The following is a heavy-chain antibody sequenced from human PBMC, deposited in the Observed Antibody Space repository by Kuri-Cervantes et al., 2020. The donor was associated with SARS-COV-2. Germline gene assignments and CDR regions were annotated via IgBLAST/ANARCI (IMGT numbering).Heavy chain of an antibody. CDR2: INHTGST. CDR1: GGSFSGYY. CDR3: ARERDNCSSTSCYFFDY. Sequence: SETLSLTCGVYGGSFSGYYWSWIRQSPGKGLEWIGEINHTGSTKYNPSLKSRVTISVDASKNQFSLKLSSVTAADTAVYYCARERDNCSSTSCYFFDYWGQGTLVTVSS. V-gene: IGHV4-34*01. D-gene: IGHD2-2*01. J-gene: IGHJ4*02.